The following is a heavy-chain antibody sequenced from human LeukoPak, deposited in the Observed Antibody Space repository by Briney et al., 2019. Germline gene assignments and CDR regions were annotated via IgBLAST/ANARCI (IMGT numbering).Heavy chain of an antibody. V-gene: IGHV1-2*06. D-gene: IGHD2-21*02. CDR3: ARSFSTRVDSPKNTGVVVTAFDY. CDR1: GYTFTGYY. CDR2: INPNSGGT. J-gene: IGHJ4*02. Sequence: ASVKVSCKASGYTFTGYYMHWVRQATGQGLEWMGRINPNSGGTNYAQKFQGRVTMTRDTSISTAYMELSTLRSDDTAVYYCARSFSTRVDSPKNTGVVVTAFDYWGQGTLVTVSS.